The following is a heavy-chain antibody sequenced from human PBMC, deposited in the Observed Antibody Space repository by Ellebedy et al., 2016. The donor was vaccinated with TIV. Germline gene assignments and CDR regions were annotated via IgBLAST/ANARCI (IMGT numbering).Heavy chain of an antibody. CDR3: ARHEGIAARPFDY. J-gene: IGHJ4*02. CDR2: IYYSGST. Sequence: MPSETLSLTCTVSGGSISSSSYYWGWIRQPPGKGLEWIGSIYYSGSTYYNPSLKSRVTISVDTSKNQFSLKLSSVTAADTAVYYCARHEGIAARPFDYWGQGTLVTVSS. V-gene: IGHV4-39*01. CDR1: GGSISSSSYY. D-gene: IGHD6-6*01.